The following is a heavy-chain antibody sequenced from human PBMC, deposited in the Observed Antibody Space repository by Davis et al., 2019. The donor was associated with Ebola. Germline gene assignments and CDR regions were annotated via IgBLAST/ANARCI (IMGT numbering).Heavy chain of an antibody. J-gene: IGHJ6*04. CDR1: GFTFNTYP. Sequence: GESLKISCATSGFTFNTYPMHWVRQAPGKGLEWVAIISYDGSIEYYADSVKGRFTISRDNYKNTVYLQMNSLRAEDTAVYYCAKDARPDDFWSGYHYGMDVWGKGTTVTVSS. CDR2: ISYDGSIE. CDR3: AKDARPDDFWSGYHYGMDV. V-gene: IGHV3-30-3*02. D-gene: IGHD3-3*01.